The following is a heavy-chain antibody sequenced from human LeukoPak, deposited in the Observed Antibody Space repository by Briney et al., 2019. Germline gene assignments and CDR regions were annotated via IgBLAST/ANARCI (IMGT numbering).Heavy chain of an antibody. CDR3: AREDTAMVTAYYYYGMDV. CDR2: IWYDGSNK. CDR1: GFTFSSYG. Sequence: GGSLRLSCAASGFTFSSYGMHWVRQAPGKGLEWVAVIWYDGSNKYYADSVKGRFTISRDNSKNTLYLQMNSLRAEVTAVYYCAREDTAMVTAYYYYGMDVWGQGTTVTVSS. D-gene: IGHD5-18*01. J-gene: IGHJ6*02. V-gene: IGHV3-33*01.